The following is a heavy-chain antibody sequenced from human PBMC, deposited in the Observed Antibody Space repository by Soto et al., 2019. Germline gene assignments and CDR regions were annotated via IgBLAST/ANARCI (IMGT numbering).Heavy chain of an antibody. V-gene: IGHV1-3*01. Sequence: ASVKVSCKASGYTFTSYAMHWVRQAPGQRLEWMGWINAGNGNTKYSQEFQGRVTITRDTSASTAYMELSSLRSEDTAVYYCARPHFSSSYYFDYWGQGTLVTVSS. J-gene: IGHJ4*02. CDR3: ARPHFSSSYYFDY. CDR2: INAGNGNT. CDR1: GYTFTSYA. D-gene: IGHD6-13*01.